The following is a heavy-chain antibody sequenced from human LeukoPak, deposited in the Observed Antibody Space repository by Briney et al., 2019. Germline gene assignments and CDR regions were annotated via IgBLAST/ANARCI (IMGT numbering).Heavy chain of an antibody. Sequence: SETLSLTCTVSADSLSSGGHYWAWIRQLPGKGLESIGFIHHSGSSRHNPSLKDRVAISVDASRKQFAPRLSSVTAADMAIYYCARGGNRFGGFYFDYWGQGIQVIVSS. CDR3: ARGGNRFGGFYFDY. V-gene: IGHV4-31*03. J-gene: IGHJ4*02. CDR2: IHHSGSS. CDR1: ADSLSSGGHY. D-gene: IGHD3-10*01.